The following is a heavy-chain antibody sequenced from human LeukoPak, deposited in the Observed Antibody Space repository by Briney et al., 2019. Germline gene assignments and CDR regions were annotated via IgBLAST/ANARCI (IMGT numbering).Heavy chain of an antibody. CDR2: IYYSGST. Sequence: SETLSLTCTVSGGSISSSSYYWGWIRQPPGKGLEWIGSIYYSGSTYYNPPLKSRVTISVDTSKNQFSLKLSSVTAADTAVYYCARHGDSSSWYSRGHWFDPWGQGTLVTVSS. D-gene: IGHD6-13*01. CDR3: ARHGDSSSWYSRGHWFDP. V-gene: IGHV4-39*01. J-gene: IGHJ5*02. CDR1: GGSISSSSYY.